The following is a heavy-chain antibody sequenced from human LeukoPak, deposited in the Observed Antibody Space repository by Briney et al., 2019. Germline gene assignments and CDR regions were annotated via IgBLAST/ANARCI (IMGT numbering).Heavy chain of an antibody. CDR3: ARELRITILGVVIKTHAFDI. CDR2: IYHSGST. CDR1: SGSISSSNW. V-gene: IGHV4-4*02. Sequence: SETLSLTCAVSSGSISSSNWWSWDRQPPGKGLEWIGEIYHSGSTNYNPSLKSRVTISVDKSKNQFSLKLSSVTAADTAVYYCARELRITILGVVIKTHAFDIWGQGTMVTVSS. J-gene: IGHJ3*02. D-gene: IGHD3-3*01.